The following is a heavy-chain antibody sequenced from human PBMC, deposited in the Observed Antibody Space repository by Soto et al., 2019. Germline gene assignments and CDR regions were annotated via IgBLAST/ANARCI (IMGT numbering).Heavy chain of an antibody. D-gene: IGHD3-10*01. CDR1: GGSISSSSYY. Sequence: SETLALTCTVSGGSISSSSYYWGWIRQPPGKGLEWIGDIYYSGSTYYNPSLKSRVTISVDTSKNQFSLELSSVTAADTAVYYCARSLTLLSTYFDYWGQGTLVTVSS. CDR3: ARSLTLLSTYFDY. V-gene: IGHV4-39*07. CDR2: IYYSGST. J-gene: IGHJ4*02.